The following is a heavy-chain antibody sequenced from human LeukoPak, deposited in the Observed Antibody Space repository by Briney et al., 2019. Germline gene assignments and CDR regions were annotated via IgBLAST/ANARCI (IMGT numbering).Heavy chain of an antibody. J-gene: IGHJ3*02. CDR3: ARWLLWFGELYVHAFDI. D-gene: IGHD3-10*01. CDR2: IYTSGST. V-gene: IGHV4-4*07. Sequence: SETLSLTCTVSGGSISSYYWSWIRQPAGKGLEWIGRIYTSGSTNYNPSLKSRVTMSVDTSKNQFSLKLSSVTAADTAVYYCARWLLWFGELYVHAFDIWGQGTMVTVSS. CDR1: GGSISSYY.